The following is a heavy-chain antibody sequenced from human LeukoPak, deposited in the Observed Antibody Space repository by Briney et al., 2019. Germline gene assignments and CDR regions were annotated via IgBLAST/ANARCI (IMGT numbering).Heavy chain of an antibody. D-gene: IGHD3-22*01. CDR3: ARVSDDSSGYYHY. Sequence: TSETLSLTCTVSGGSISSYYWSWIRQPPGKGLEWIGYIYYSGSTNYNPSLKSRVTISVDTSKNQFSLKLSSVTAADTAAYYCARVSDDSSGYYHYWGQGTLVTVSS. J-gene: IGHJ4*02. CDR1: GGSISSYY. CDR2: IYYSGST. V-gene: IGHV4-59*01.